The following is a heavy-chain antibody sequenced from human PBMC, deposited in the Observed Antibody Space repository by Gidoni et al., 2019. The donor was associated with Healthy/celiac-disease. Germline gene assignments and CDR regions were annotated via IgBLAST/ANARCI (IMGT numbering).Heavy chain of an antibody. D-gene: IGHD6-13*01. CDR1: GYTLTGYY. V-gene: IGHV1-2*02. J-gene: IGHJ4*02. CDR3: ARAEYSSPTG. CDR2: INPNSGGT. Sequence: QVQLVQSGAEVTKPGASVTVSCKASGYTLTGYYMHWVRQAPGQGLEWMGWINPNSGGTNYAQKFQGRVTMTSDTSISTAYMELSRLRSDDTAVYYCARAEYSSPTGWGQVTLVTVSS.